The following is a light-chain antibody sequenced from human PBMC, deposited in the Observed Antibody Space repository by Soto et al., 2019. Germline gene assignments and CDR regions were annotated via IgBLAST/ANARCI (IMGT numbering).Light chain of an antibody. J-gene: IGKJ3*01. CDR3: QQYGSSPPFT. V-gene: IGKV3-20*01. CDR2: GAS. Sequence: IVLTQSPGTLSLTPGERATLSCRASQSVSSSYLAWYQQKPGQAPRLLIYGASSRATGIPDRFSGSGSGTDFTLTIRRLEPEDSAVYYRQQYGSSPPFTFGPGTRVDIK. CDR1: QSVSSSY.